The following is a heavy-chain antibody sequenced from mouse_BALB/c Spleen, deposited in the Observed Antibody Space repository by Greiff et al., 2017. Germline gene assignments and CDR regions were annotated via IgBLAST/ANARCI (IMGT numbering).Heavy chain of an antibody. CDR3: ARDYGLYAMDY. D-gene: IGHD2-4*01. CDR2: ISSGGSYT. Sequence: DVQLVESGGDLVKPGGSLKLSCAASGFTFSSYGMSWVRQTPDKRLEWVATISSGGSYTYYPDSVKGRFTISRDNAKNTLYLQMSSLKSEDTAMYYCARDYGLYAMDYWGQGTSVTVSS. CDR1: GFTFSSYG. J-gene: IGHJ4*01. V-gene: IGHV5-6*01.